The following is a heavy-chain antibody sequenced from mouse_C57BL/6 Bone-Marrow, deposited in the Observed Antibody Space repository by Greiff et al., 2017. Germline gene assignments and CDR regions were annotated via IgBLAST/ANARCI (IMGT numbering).Heavy chain of an antibody. J-gene: IGHJ2*01. CDR3: ARCGNYGGYYFDY. D-gene: IGHD2-1*01. V-gene: IGHV1-47*01. CDR1: GYTFTTYP. Sequence: VQRVESGAELVKPGASVKMSCKASGYTFTTYPIEWMKQNHGKSLEWIGNFHPYNDDTKYNEKFKGKATLTVEKSSSTVYLELIRLTSDDSAVYYCARCGNYGGYYFDYWGQGTTLTVSS. CDR2: FHPYNDDT.